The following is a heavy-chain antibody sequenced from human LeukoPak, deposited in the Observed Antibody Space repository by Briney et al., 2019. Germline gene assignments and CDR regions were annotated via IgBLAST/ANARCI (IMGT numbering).Heavy chain of an antibody. D-gene: IGHD4-17*01. CDR3: ARVRGNDYGDYHDAFDI. CDR1: GGSISSHY. CDR2: IYYSGST. V-gene: IGHV4-59*11. Sequence: PSETLSLTCTVSGGSISSHYWSWIRQPPGKGLEWIGYIYYSGSTNYNPSLKSRVTISVDTSKNQFSLKLSSVTAADTAVYYCARVRGNDYGDYHDAFDIWGQGTMVTVSS. J-gene: IGHJ3*02.